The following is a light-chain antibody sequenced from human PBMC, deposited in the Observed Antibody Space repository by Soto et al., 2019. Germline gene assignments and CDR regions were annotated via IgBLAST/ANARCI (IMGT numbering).Light chain of an antibody. CDR2: GAA. Sequence: EIVLTQSPGTLSLSPGDRATLSCRASQSVTSSHLAWYQQKPGQGPRLLIYGAASRATGIPDRFSGSGSGTDYTLTISGLEPEDFAEYYCQQYYSSPLTFGGGTKVEIK. CDR1: QSVTSSH. V-gene: IGKV3-20*01. J-gene: IGKJ4*01. CDR3: QQYYSSPLT.